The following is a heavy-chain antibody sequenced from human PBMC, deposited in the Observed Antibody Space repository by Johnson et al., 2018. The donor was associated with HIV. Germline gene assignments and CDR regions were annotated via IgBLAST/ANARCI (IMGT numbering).Heavy chain of an antibody. CDR3: ARAHDAFDI. V-gene: IGHV3-30*04. Sequence: QVQLVESGGGVVQPGGSLRLSCAASGFTFSSYAMHWVRQAPGKGLAWVAVISYDGSNKYYADSVKGRFTISRDNSKNTLYLQMNSLRAKDTAVYYWARAHDAFDIWGQGTMVTVSS. CDR1: GFTFSSYA. CDR2: ISYDGSNK. J-gene: IGHJ3*02.